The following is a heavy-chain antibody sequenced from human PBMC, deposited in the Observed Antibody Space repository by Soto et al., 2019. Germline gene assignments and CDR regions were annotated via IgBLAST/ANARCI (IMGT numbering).Heavy chain of an antibody. Sequence: QVQLVESGGGVVQPGRSLRLSCAASGFTFSSYGMHWVRQAPGKGLEWVAVISYDGSNKYYADSVKGRFTISRDNYKNTLYLQMNSLRAEDTAVYYCAKDSAMVYWGQGTLVTVSS. J-gene: IGHJ4*02. D-gene: IGHD1-26*01. CDR3: AKDSAMVY. CDR1: GFTFSSYG. CDR2: ISYDGSNK. V-gene: IGHV3-30*18.